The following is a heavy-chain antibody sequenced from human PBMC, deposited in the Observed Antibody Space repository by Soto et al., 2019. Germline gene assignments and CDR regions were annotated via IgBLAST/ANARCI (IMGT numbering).Heavy chain of an antibody. Sequence: GGSIRLSCAASGFTFSSYAMSWVLQAQGKGLEWVSAISGSGGSTYYADSVKGRFTISSDNSKNTLYLQMNSLRAEDTAVYYCAKDSFREPARRDDRCDPWGQGTMCTV. D-gene: IGHD1-1*01. CDR1: GFTFSSYA. CDR2: ISGSGGST. V-gene: IGHV3-23*01. CDR3: AKDSFREPARRDDRCDP. J-gene: IGHJ5*02.